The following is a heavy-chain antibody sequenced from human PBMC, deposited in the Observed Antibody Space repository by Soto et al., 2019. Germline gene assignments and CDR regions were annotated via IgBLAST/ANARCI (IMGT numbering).Heavy chain of an antibody. D-gene: IGHD4-17*01. CDR3: ARHLPDYGDYVNYYCYYMDV. CDR2: IYPGDSDT. V-gene: IGHV5-51*01. Sequence: GESLKISCKGSGYSFTSYWNGWVRQMPGKGLEWMGIIYPGDSDTRYSPSFQGQVTISADKSISTAYLQWSSLKASDTAMYYCARHLPDYGDYVNYYCYYMDVWGKGTTVTVSS. J-gene: IGHJ6*03. CDR1: GYSFTSYW.